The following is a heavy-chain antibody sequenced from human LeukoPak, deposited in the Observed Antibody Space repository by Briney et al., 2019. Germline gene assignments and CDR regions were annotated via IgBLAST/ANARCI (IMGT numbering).Heavy chain of an antibody. CDR3: ASESYSSSFYSY. D-gene: IGHD6-6*01. V-gene: IGHV4-4*07. J-gene: IGHJ4*02. CDR1: GGSISSYY. Sequence: SETLSLTCTVSGGSISSYYWSWIRQPAGKGLEWIGRIYTSGSTNYNPSLKSRVTMSVDTSKNQFSLKLSSVTAADTAVYYCASESYSSSFYSYWGQGTLVTVSS. CDR2: IYTSGST.